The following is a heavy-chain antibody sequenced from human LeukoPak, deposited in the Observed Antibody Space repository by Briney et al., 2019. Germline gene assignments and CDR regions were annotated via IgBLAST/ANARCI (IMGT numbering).Heavy chain of an antibody. D-gene: IGHD3-22*01. Sequence: PGGSLRLSCAASGFSLSSFTMNWVRQAPGKGLEWVSSISSSSSYIYYADSVKGRFTISRDNAKNSLYLQMNSLRAEDTAVYYCARDRSYYDSSGFGYFDYWGQGTLVTVSS. CDR2: ISSSSSYI. CDR3: ARDRSYYDSSGFGYFDY. CDR1: GFSLSSFT. J-gene: IGHJ4*02. V-gene: IGHV3-21*01.